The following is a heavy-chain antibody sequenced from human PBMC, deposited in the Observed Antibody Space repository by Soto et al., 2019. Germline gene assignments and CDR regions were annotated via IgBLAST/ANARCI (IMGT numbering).Heavy chain of an antibody. V-gene: IGHV4-61*05. Sequence: SETLSLTCTVSGGSISSSSYYWGWIRQPPGKGLEWIGYIYYSGSTNYNPSLKSRVTLTWDTSITTAYMELRRVESDDTAVYYCAAGKGAPYYWGQGTLVTVSS. CDR1: GGSISSSSYY. CDR2: IYYSGST. J-gene: IGHJ4*02. CDR3: AAGKGAPYY. D-gene: IGHD1-26*01.